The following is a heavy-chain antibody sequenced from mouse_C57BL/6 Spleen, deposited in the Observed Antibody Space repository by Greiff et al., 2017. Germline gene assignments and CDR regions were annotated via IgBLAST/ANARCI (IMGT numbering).Heavy chain of an antibody. CDR3: TSHLDYGISPFAY. CDR2: IDPDTGGT. D-gene: IGHD1-1*01. CDR1: GYTFTDYE. J-gene: IGHJ3*01. Sequence: VQLQQSGAELVRPGASVTLSCKASGYTFTDYEMHWVKQTPVHGLEWIGAIDPDTGGTAYNQKFKGKAILTADKSSSTAYMELRSLTSEDSAVYYCTSHLDYGISPFAYWGQGTLVTVSA. V-gene: IGHV1-15*01.